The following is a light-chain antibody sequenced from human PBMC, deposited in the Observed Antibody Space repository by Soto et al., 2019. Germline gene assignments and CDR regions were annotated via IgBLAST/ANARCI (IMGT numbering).Light chain of an antibody. Sequence: QSALTQPPSASGSPGQSVTISCTGTYSDVGGSNYVSWYQQHPGKAPKLVIYEVIQRPSGVPDRFSGSRSGNTASLTVSRLQAEDEADYYCSSNVVGTNLKIFGGGTKLPVL. CDR1: YSDVGGSNY. V-gene: IGLV2-8*01. CDR2: EVI. CDR3: SSNVVGTNLKI. J-gene: IGLJ2*01.